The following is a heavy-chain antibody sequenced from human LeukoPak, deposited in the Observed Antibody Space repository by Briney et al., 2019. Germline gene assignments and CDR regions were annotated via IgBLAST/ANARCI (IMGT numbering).Heavy chain of an antibody. CDR3: ARTQKGCSSTSCYGSSYFDY. CDR2: INPNSGGT. D-gene: IGHD2-2*01. Sequence: ASVKVSCKASGYTFTGYYMHWVRQAPGQGREWMGWINPNSGGTNHAQKFQGRVTMTRDTSISTAYMGLSRLRSDGTAVYYCARTQKGCSSTSCYGSSYFDYWGQGTLVTVSS. CDR1: GYTFTGYY. V-gene: IGHV1-2*02. J-gene: IGHJ4*02.